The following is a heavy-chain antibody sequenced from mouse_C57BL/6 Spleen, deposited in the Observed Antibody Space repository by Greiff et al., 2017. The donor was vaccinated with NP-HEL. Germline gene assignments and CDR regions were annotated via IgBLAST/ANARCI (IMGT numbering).Heavy chain of an antibody. CDR1: GYAFTNYL. Sequence: QVQLQQSGAELVRPGTSVKVSCKASGYAFTNYLIEWVKQRPGQGLEWIGVINPGSGGTNYNEKFKGKATLTADKSSSTAYMQLSSLTSEDSAVYFCARSGEGGYFDYWGQGTTLTVSS. J-gene: IGHJ2*01. D-gene: IGHD3-3*01. V-gene: IGHV1-54*01. CDR3: ARSGEGGYFDY. CDR2: INPGSGGT.